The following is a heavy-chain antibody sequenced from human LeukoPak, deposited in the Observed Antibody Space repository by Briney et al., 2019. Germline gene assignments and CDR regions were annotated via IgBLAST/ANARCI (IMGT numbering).Heavy chain of an antibody. CDR2: IYHSGST. CDR3: ARGPYVSLWFGELLRNWFDP. Sequence: SETLSLTCTVSGGSISSGGYYWSWIRQPPGKGLEWVGCIYHSGSTYYNPSLKSRVTISVDRSKNQFSLKLSSVTAADTAVYYCARGPYVSLWFGELLRNWFDPWGQGTLVTVSS. J-gene: IGHJ5*02. D-gene: IGHD3-10*01. V-gene: IGHV4-30-2*01. CDR1: GGSISSGGYY.